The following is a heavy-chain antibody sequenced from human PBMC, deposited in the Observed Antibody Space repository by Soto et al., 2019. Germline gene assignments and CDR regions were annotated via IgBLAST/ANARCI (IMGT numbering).Heavy chain of an antibody. D-gene: IGHD1-26*01. V-gene: IGHV3-30*18. CDR2: ISYDGSNK. Sequence: PGGSLRLSCAASGFTFSSYGMHWVRQAPGKGLEWVAVISYDGSNKYYADSVKGRFTISRDNSKNTLYLQMNSLRAEDTAVYYCAKDGIGDWKWELLADFDYWGQGTLVTVSS. CDR3: AKDGIGDWKWELLADFDY. CDR1: GFTFSSYG. J-gene: IGHJ4*02.